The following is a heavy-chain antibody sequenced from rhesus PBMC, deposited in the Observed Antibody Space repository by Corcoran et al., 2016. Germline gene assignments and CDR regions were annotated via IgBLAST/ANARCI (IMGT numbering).Heavy chain of an antibody. Sequence: QEQLVQSGAEVKKPGASVKVSCKASGYIFTSYVISWLRQAPGQGFEWMGGIHPGYGSTSYAQTFQGRVTITADMSTSTVYMELSSLRSEDMAVYYCAARRGAYYSGSYYYWGQGVLVTVSS. J-gene: IGHJ4*01. CDR3: AARRGAYYSGSYYY. CDR2: IHPGYGST. CDR1: GYIFTSYV. D-gene: IGHD3-16*01. V-gene: IGHV1-70*01.